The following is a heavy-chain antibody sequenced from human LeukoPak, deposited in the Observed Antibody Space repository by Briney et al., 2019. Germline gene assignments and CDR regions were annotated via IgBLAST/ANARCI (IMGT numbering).Heavy chain of an antibody. CDR3: ARNSVAMDV. CDR2: TAYRSKWST. V-gene: IGHV6-1*01. J-gene: IGHJ6*02. D-gene: IGHD4-23*01. Sequence: SQTLSLTCAISGDSVSNNIIAWNWIRWRPSRGLEWLGRTAYRSKWSTDYALSVRGRVSINPDTSKNQISLQLNSVTPEDTAVYYCARNSVAMDVWGQGTTVTVSS. CDR1: GDSVSNNIIA.